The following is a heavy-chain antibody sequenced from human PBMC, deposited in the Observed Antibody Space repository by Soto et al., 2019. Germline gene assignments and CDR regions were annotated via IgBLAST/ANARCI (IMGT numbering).Heavy chain of an antibody. Sequence: EVQLVESGGGLVKPGGSLRLSCAASGCTFSNAWMSWVRQAPGKGLEWVGRIKSKTDGGTTDYAAPVKGRFTISRDDSKNTLYLQMNSLKTEDTAVYYCTTVASLLRYFDWLSNFDYWGQGTLVTVSS. D-gene: IGHD3-9*01. V-gene: IGHV3-15*01. J-gene: IGHJ4*02. CDR1: GCTFSNAW. CDR2: IKSKTDGGTT. CDR3: TTVASLLRYFDWLSNFDY.